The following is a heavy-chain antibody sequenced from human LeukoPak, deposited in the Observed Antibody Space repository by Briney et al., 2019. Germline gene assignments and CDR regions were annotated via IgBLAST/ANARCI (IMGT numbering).Heavy chain of an antibody. J-gene: IGHJ6*02. Sequence: PGGSLRLSCAASRFSFSTFGMHWARQAPGKGLEWVAVISYDGSNKLYADSVKGRFTISRDNSKNTLYLQINSLRAGDTAVYYCAREGYRDYYYGMDVWGQGTTVTVSS. V-gene: IGHV3-33*01. D-gene: IGHD1-1*01. CDR1: RFSFSTFG. CDR3: AREGYRDYYYGMDV. CDR2: ISYDGSNK.